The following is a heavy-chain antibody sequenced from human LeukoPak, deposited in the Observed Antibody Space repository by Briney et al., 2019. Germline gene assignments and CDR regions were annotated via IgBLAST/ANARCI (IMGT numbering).Heavy chain of an antibody. CDR2: ISSSSSYI. D-gene: IGHD6-19*01. CDR1: GFNFASYS. Sequence: PGGSLRLSCVASGFNFASYSMNWVRQAPGKGLEWVSSISSSSSYIYYADSVKGRFTISRDNAKNSLYLQMNSLRAEDTAVYYCARGSIAVAGTYVYWGQGTLVTVSS. CDR3: ARGSIAVAGTYVY. V-gene: IGHV3-21*01. J-gene: IGHJ4*02.